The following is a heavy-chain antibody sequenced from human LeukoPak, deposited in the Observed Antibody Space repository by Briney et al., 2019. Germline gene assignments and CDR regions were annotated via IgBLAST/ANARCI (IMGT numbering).Heavy chain of an antibody. D-gene: IGHD2-2*01. Sequence: SQTLSLTCAISGDSVSSNSVTWNWIRQSPSRGLEWLDRTYYRSTWYNDYAVSVRGRITVNPDTSKNQFSLHLNSVTPEDTAVFYCARRLTQYDCFDPWGQGILVTVSS. J-gene: IGHJ5*02. CDR2: TYYRSTWYN. CDR1: GDSVSSNSVT. CDR3: ARRLTQYDCFDP. V-gene: IGHV6-1*01.